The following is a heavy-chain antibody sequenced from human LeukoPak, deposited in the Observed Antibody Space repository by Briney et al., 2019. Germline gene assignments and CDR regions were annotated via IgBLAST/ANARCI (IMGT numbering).Heavy chain of an antibody. CDR1: GFSFSYSG. J-gene: IGHJ4*02. D-gene: IGHD1-26*01. Sequence: GGSQRLSCAASGFSFSYSGMHWVRQAPGKGLEWVAAVWFGESSQSYPDSVKGRFTISRDNSKNTVWLEMNSLRVEDTAVYYCAKGGRDTSKYYCDYWGQGTQVTVSS. CDR2: VWFGESSQ. V-gene: IGHV3-30*02. CDR3: AKGGRDTSKYYCDY.